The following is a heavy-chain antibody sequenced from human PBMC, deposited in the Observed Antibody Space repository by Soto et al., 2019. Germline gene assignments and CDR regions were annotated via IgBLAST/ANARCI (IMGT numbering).Heavy chain of an antibody. CDR1: GFAFDSYW. J-gene: IGHJ4*02. D-gene: IGHD3-10*01. V-gene: IGHV3-74*01. Sequence: PVGSLRLSCAASGFAFDSYWMHWVRQVPGERPVWVSRIDYDGTTTTYADFVKGRFTISSDTAKNTLYLQMNNLRAEDTAVYYCTRGPRHSSSGTGDYWGQGTQVTVSS. CDR3: TRGPRHSSSGTGDY. CDR2: IDYDGTTT.